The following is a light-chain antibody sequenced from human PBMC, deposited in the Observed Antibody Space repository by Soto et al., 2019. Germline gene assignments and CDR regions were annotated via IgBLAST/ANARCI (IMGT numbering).Light chain of an antibody. V-gene: IGLV2-14*01. CDR1: SSDVGGYNY. CDR3: RSSTGGSTPYV. J-gene: IGLJ1*01. Sequence: QSALTQPASVSGSPGQSITISCTGTSSDVGGYNYVSWYQQHPGKAPKLMIYEVSNRPSGVSNRFSGSKSGNTASLTISGFQAADEADYYCRSSTGGSTPYVFGTGTKLTVL. CDR2: EVS.